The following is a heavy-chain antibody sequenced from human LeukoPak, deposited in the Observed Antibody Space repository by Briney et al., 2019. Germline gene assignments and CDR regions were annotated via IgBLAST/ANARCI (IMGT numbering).Heavy chain of an antibody. CDR2: IRGSGGKT. Sequence: PGGSLRLSCSASGFAFSGFAMGWVRQAPGKGLEWVASIRGSGGKTYYADSVEGRFTISRDNSKNTLYLQMNSQRAEDTALYYCARGRGGDYVPSRFDYWGQGTLVTVSS. D-gene: IGHD4-17*01. V-gene: IGHV3-23*01. CDR1: GFAFSGFA. J-gene: IGHJ4*02. CDR3: ARGRGGDYVPSRFDY.